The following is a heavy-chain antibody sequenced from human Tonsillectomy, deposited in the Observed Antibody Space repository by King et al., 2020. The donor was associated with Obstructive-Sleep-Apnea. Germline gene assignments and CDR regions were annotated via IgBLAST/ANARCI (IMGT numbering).Heavy chain of an antibody. CDR1: GGTFSSYA. Sequence: QLVQSGAEVKKPGSSVKVSCKASGGTFSSYAISWVRQAPGQGLEWMGRIIPILGIANYAQKFQGRVTITADKSTSTAYMELSSLRSEDTAVYYCARDTTVTTGSGDYWGQGTLVTVSS. CDR3: ARDTTVTTGSGDY. D-gene: IGHD4-17*01. CDR2: IIPILGIA. V-gene: IGHV1-69*04. J-gene: IGHJ4*02.